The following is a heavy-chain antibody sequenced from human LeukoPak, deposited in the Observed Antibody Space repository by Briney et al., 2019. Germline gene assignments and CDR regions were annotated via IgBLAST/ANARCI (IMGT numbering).Heavy chain of an antibody. Sequence: GGSLRLSCAASGFTFSSYWMSWVRQAPGKGLEWVANIKQDGSEKYYVDSVKGRFTISRDNAKSSLYLQMNSLRAEDTAVYYCARVLGGYYDSSGYYPFDYWGQGTLVTVSS. CDR1: GFTFSSYW. CDR2: IKQDGSEK. V-gene: IGHV3-7*01. CDR3: ARVLGGYYDSSGYYPFDY. J-gene: IGHJ4*02. D-gene: IGHD3-22*01.